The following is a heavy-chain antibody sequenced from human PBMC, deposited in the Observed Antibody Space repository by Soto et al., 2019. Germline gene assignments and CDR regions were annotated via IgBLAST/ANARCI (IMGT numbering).Heavy chain of an antibody. V-gene: IGHV3-66*01. D-gene: IGHD5-18*01. Sequence: PGGSLRLSCAASGFTVSSSYMSWARQAPGKGLEWVSVIYSGGNTYYADSVKGRFTISRDNSKSTLYLQMSSLRAEDTAVYYCVKGRDTSLVSHYYYGMDVWGQGTTVTVSS. J-gene: IGHJ6*02. CDR1: GFTVSSSY. CDR2: IYSGGNT. CDR3: VKGRDTSLVSHYYYGMDV.